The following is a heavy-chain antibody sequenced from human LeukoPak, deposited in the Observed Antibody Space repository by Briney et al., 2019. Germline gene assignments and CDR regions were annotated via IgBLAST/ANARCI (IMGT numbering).Heavy chain of an antibody. D-gene: IGHD3-10*01. CDR1: GGSISSYY. V-gene: IGHV4-59*01. CDR2: IYYSGST. J-gene: IGHJ3*02. Sequence: SETLSLTCTVSGGSISSYYWSWIRQPPGKGLEWIGYIYYSGSTNYNPSLKSRVTISVDTSKNQFSLKLSSVTAADTAVYYCARQRFITMVRARGAFDIWGQGTMVTVSS. CDR3: ARQRFITMVRARGAFDI.